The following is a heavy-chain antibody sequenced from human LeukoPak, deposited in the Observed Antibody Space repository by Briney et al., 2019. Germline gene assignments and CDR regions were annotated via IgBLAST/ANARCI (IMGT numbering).Heavy chain of an antibody. Sequence: GASVKVSCKTSGYTFTGYYMHWLRQAPGQGLEWMGRINPNSGGTNYAQKFQGRVTMTRDTSISTAYMELSRLRSDDTAVYYCASGYFDLPYYYYYMDVWGKGTTVTVSS. CDR2: INPNSGGT. CDR1: GYTFTGYY. CDR3: ASGYFDLPYYYYYMDV. J-gene: IGHJ6*03. V-gene: IGHV1-2*06. D-gene: IGHD3-9*01.